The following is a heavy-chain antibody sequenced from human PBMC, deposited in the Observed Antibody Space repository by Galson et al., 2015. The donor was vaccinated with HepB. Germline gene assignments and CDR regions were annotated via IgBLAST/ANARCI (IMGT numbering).Heavy chain of an antibody. D-gene: IGHD6-19*01. CDR1: GGTFSSYA. J-gene: IGHJ5*02. CDR2: IIPIFGTA. V-gene: IGHV1-69*13. CDR3: ALSVAGTGAPNNWFDP. Sequence: SVKVSCKASGGTFSSYAISWVRQAPGQGLEWMGGIIPIFGTANYAQKFQGRVTITADESTSTAYMELGSLRSEDTAVYYCALSVAGTGAPNNWFDPWGQGTLVTVSS.